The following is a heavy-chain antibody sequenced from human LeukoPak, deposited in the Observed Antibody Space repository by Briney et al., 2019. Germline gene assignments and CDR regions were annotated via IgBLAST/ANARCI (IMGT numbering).Heavy chain of an antibody. J-gene: IGHJ6*04. CDR3: AELGITMIGGV. CDR1: GFTFSSYW. D-gene: IGHD3-10*02. CDR2: IKQDGSER. Sequence: GALRLSCAASGFTFSSYWMSWVRQAPGKGLEWVANIKQDGSERYYVDSVKGRFTISRDNAKNSLYLQMNSLRAEDTAVYYCAELGITMIGGVWGKGTTVTISS. V-gene: IGHV3-7*01.